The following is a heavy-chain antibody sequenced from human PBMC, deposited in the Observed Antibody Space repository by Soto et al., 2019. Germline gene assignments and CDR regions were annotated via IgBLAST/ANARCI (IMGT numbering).Heavy chain of an antibody. Sequence: VQILESGGGLVQPGGSLRLSCAASGFTFRNYAMHWVRQAPGKGLEWVSGISGSGDTTYYAGSLKGRFTISIDDSKNMLYLQMSSLSVEDTAVYYCAKIRCHYCSGMDVWGQGTTVTVSS. CDR1: GFTFRNYA. V-gene: IGHV3-23*01. CDR3: AKIRCHYCSGMDV. J-gene: IGHJ6*02. D-gene: IGHD4-17*01. CDR2: ISGSGDTT.